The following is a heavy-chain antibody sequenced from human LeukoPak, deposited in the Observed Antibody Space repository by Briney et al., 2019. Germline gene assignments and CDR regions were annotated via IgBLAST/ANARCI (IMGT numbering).Heavy chain of an antibody. D-gene: IGHD6-19*01. CDR3: AKGTGHSSGWYLDY. J-gene: IGHJ4*02. CDR1: GFTFSSYG. CDR2: ISYDGSNK. Sequence: GGSLRLSCAASGFTFSSYGMHWVRQAPGKGLEWVAVISYDGSNKYYADSVKGRFTISRDNSKNTLYLQMNSLRAEDTAVYYCAKGTGHSSGWYLDYWGQGTLVTVSS. V-gene: IGHV3-30*18.